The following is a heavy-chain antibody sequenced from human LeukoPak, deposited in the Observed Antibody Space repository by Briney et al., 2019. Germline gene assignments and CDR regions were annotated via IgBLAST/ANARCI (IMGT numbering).Heavy chain of an antibody. J-gene: IGHJ4*02. CDR2: INHSGST. CDR3: ARGIRD. V-gene: IGHV4-34*01. CDR1: GGSFSGYY. D-gene: IGHD3-3*02. Sequence: SETLSLTCAVYGGSFSGYYWSWIRQPPGKGLEWIGEINHSGSTNYNPSLKSRVTISVDTSKNQFSLKLSSVTAADTAVYYCARGIRDWGQGTLVTFSS.